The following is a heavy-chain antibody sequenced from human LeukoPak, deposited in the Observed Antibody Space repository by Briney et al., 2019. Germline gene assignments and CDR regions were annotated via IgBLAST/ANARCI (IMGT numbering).Heavy chain of an antibody. V-gene: IGHV4-4*07. CDR2: IYTSGST. J-gene: IGHJ6*02. D-gene: IGHD2-15*01. Sequence: SSETLSLTCTVSGGPISSYYWSWIRQPAGKGLEWIGRIYTSGSTNYNPSLKSRVTMSVDTSKNQFSLKLSSVTAADTAVYYCARDIVVVVAATLYYYYGMDVWGQGTTVTVSS. CDR1: GGPISSYY. CDR3: ARDIVVVVAATLYYYYGMDV.